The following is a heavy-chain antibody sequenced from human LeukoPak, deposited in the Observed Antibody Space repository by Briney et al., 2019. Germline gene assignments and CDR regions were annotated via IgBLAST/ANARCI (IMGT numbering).Heavy chain of an antibody. CDR1: GFTFTSSA. CDR2: IVVGSGNT. CDR3: ARARTLGATRWDY. Sequence: SVKVSCKASGFTFTSSAVQWVRQARGQRLEWIGWIVVGSGNTNYAQKFQERVTITRDMSTSTAYMELSSLRSEDTAVYYCARARTLGATRWDYWGQGTLVTVSS. D-gene: IGHD1-26*01. J-gene: IGHJ4*02. V-gene: IGHV1-58*01.